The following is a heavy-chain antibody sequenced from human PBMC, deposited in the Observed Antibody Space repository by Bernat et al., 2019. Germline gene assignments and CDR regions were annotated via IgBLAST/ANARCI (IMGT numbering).Heavy chain of an antibody. CDR1: GFTFSSYA. J-gene: IGHJ4*02. D-gene: IGHD4-17*01. CDR2: ISGSGGST. CDR3: AADRTDYGDYVPDY. V-gene: IGHV3-23*04. Sequence: EVQLVESGGGLVQPGGSLRLPCAASGFTFSSYAMSWVRQAPGKGLEWVSAISGSGGSTYYADSVKGRFTISRDNSKNTLYLQMNSLRVEDTAVYYCAADRTDYGDYVPDYWGQGTLVTVSS.